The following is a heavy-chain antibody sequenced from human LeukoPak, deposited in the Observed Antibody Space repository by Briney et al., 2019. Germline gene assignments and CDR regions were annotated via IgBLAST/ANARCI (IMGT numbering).Heavy chain of an antibody. Sequence: GGSLRLSCAASGFTFNSYGIHWVRQAPGKGLEWVAFIRYDGSSKYYVDSVKGRLTVSRDNSKNTLYLQMNSLRVEDTAVYYCTREGLGTTFSAWFDPWGQGTLVFVSS. J-gene: IGHJ5*02. CDR2: IRYDGSSK. D-gene: IGHD1-7*01. CDR1: GFTFNSYG. CDR3: TREGLGTTFSAWFDP. V-gene: IGHV3-30*02.